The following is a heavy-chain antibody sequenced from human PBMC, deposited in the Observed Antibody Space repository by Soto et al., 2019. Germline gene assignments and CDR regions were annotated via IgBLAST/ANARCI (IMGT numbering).Heavy chain of an antibody. J-gene: IGHJ4*02. Sequence: QVQLVQSGAEVKKPGASVKVSCKAAGYSFTAYYIHCVRQAPGQGFEWMGWINPTSGGTNYAQKFQGRVTVTRDTSISTAYMELTRLRSDDTAVYYCARELGGLGDPFDNWGQGTRVTVSS. CDR3: ARELGGLGDPFDN. CDR1: GYSFTAYY. D-gene: IGHD3-16*01. V-gene: IGHV1-2*02. CDR2: INPTSGGT.